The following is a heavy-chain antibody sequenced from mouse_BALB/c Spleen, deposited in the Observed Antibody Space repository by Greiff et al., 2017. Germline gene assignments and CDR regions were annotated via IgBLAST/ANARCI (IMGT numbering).Heavy chain of an antibody. J-gene: IGHJ1*01. CDR1: GYTFTSYW. Sequence: QVQLQQSGAELAKPGASVKMSCKASGYTFTSYWMHWVKQRPGQGLEWIGYINPSTGYTEYNQKFKDKATLTADKSSSTAYMQLSSLTSEDSAVYYCARLITTAPYFDVWGAGTTVTVSS. D-gene: IGHD1-2*01. V-gene: IGHV1-7*01. CDR2: INPSTGYT. CDR3: ARLITTAPYFDV.